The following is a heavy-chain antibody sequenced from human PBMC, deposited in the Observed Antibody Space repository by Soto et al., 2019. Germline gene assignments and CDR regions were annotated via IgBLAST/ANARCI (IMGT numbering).Heavy chain of an antibody. J-gene: IGHJ6*02. CDR2: IIPVFGTG. Sequence: QVQLVQSGAEVRKPGSSVKVSCKASGGTFSSYGISWVRQAPGQGLEWMGGIIPVFGTGNYAQKFQGRVTIIADKSTSTAYMEVSSLRSEDTAVYYCAREVAPITPYCSGGSCYSGTLGMDVWGQGTTVTVSS. D-gene: IGHD2-15*01. V-gene: IGHV1-69*06. CDR3: AREVAPITPYCSGGSCYSGTLGMDV. CDR1: GGTFSSYG.